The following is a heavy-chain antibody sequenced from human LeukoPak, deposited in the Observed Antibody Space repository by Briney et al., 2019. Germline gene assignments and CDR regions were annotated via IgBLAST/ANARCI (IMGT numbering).Heavy chain of an antibody. J-gene: IGHJ4*02. CDR1: GLTISSYS. V-gene: IGHV3-21*06. Sequence: PGGSLRLSCTASGLTISSYSMNWVRQAPGKGLEWVSSISNSGKYMYYTDSVEGRFTISRDSAKNSLYLQMNSLRAEDTAVYYCARDGGSGFHDYWGQGTLVTVSS. CDR3: ARDGGSGFHDY. CDR2: ISNSGKYM. D-gene: IGHD3-10*01.